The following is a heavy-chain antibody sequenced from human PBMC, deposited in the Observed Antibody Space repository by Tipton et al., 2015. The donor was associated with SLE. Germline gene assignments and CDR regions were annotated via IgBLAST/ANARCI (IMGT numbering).Heavy chain of an antibody. CDR3: ARGMLTWRGAIVGVDV. CDR1: GGSISSNY. J-gene: IGHJ6*02. Sequence: TLSLTCNVSGGSISSNYWIWIRQPPGKGLEWIGYISDGGGTNHNPSLKSRVTISVDPAKNQFSLKLTSVTAADTAVYYCARGMLTWRGAIVGVDVWGQGTTVNVSS. D-gene: IGHD2-8*01. CDR2: ISDGGGT. V-gene: IGHV4-59*08.